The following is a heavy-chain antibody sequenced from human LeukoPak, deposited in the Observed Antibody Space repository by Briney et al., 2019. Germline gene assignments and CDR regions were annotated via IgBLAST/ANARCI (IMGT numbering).Heavy chain of an antibody. D-gene: IGHD5-12*01. Sequence: PGGSLRLSCAASGFIFSNYCMTWVRQAPGKGLEWVAHIRQDGSERHYVDSVKDRFTISRDNAKNSLDLQMDSLRAEDTAVYYCARDWGSTGYDLYDSWGQGTLVTVSS. CDR1: GFIFSNYC. CDR3: ARDWGSTGYDLYDS. V-gene: IGHV3-7*01. J-gene: IGHJ4*02. CDR2: IRQDGSER.